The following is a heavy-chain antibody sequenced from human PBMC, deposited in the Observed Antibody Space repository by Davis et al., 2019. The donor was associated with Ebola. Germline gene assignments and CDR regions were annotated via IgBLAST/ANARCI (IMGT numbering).Heavy chain of an antibody. CDR1: GYTFTTYG. Sequence: AASVKVSCKASGYTFTTYGISWVRQAPGQGLAWMGWISPYNDNTNYAQKLQGRVTMTTDTSTSTAYMELRSLRSDDTAVYYCARDRYCSGGSCYSSYYYGMDVWGQGTTVTVSS. D-gene: IGHD2-15*01. V-gene: IGHV1-18*01. CDR2: ISPYNDNT. J-gene: IGHJ6*02. CDR3: ARDRYCSGGSCYSSYYYGMDV.